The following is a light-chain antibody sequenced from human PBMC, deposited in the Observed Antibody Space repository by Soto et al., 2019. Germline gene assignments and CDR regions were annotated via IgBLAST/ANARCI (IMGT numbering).Light chain of an antibody. CDR1: QSISTY. J-gene: IGKJ2*02. CDR2: AAS. V-gene: IGKV1-39*01. CDR3: QQSYSTPRT. Sequence: DIQMTQSPSSLSASVGDRVTITCRASQSISTYLNWYQQKVGKAPKLLIYAASSLQRGVPSRCSGSGSGTDFTLTISSLQPEDFATYYCQQSYSTPRTLGQGTKLEIK.